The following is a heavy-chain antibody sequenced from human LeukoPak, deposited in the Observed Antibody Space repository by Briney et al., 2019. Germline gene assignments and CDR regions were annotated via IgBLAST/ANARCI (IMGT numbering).Heavy chain of an antibody. Sequence: GASVKVSCKASGGTFSSYAISWVRQAPGQGLEWMGGIIPIFGTANYAQKFQGRVTITADESTSTAYMELSSLRSEDTAVYYCARDVGGVGATHPFFDYWGQGTLVTVSA. D-gene: IGHD1-26*01. CDR3: ARDVGGVGATHPFFDY. CDR1: GGTFSSYA. J-gene: IGHJ4*02. CDR2: IIPIFGTA. V-gene: IGHV1-69*13.